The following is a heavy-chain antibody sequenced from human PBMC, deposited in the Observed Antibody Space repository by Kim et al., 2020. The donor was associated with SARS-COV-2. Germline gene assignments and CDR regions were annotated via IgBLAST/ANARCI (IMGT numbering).Heavy chain of an antibody. V-gene: IGHV3-48*02. CDR3: ARDSYYDSSGYYPIEFDY. D-gene: IGHD3-22*01. J-gene: IGHJ4*02. Sequence: KGRFPTTRDNAKNYLYLQMNSLRDEDTAVYYCARDSYYDSSGYYPIEFDYWGQGTLVTVSS.